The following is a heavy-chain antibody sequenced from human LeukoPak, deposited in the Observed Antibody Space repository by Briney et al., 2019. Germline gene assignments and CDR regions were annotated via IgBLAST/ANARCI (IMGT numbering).Heavy chain of an antibody. CDR3: ARRSGLLDY. Sequence: GGSLRLSCAASEFTFSSDWMTWVRQAPGKGLEWVANIKQDGSEKYYVDSAKGRFTISRDNAKNSLYLQMNSLRAGDTAVYYCARRSGLLDYWGQGTLVTVSS. CDR1: EFTFSSDW. V-gene: IGHV3-7*01. D-gene: IGHD3-22*01. CDR2: IKQDGSEK. J-gene: IGHJ4*02.